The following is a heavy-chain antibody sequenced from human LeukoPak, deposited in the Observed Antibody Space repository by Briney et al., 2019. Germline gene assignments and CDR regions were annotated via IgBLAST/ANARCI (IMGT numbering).Heavy chain of an antibody. D-gene: IGHD3-10*01. CDR1: GGSISSNW. CDR3: AREDMVRGYGMDV. V-gene: IGHV4-30-4*01. Sequence: SETLSLTCAVSGGSISSNWWSWIRQPPGKGLEWIGYIYYSGSTYYNPSLKSRVTISVDTSKNQFSLKLSSVTAADTAVYYCAREDMVRGYGMDVWGQGTTVTVSS. J-gene: IGHJ6*02. CDR2: IYYSGST.